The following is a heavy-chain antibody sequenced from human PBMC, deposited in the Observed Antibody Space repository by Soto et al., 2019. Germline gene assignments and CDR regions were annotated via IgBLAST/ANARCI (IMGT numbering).Heavy chain of an antibody. Sequence: VHLVESGGGVVQPGRSLRLSCAASGSTFSYYGMNWVRQAPGKGPEWVAVIWYDGSIKYYAESVKGRFSISRDNSKNTRYLNMNSLRTEDTAVYYCARDGGTHGPSYFDSWGQGRQVIAPS. J-gene: IGHJ4*02. CDR2: IWYDGSIK. CDR1: GSTFSYYG. V-gene: IGHV3-33*01. D-gene: IGHD3-16*01. CDR3: ARDGGTHGPSYFDS.